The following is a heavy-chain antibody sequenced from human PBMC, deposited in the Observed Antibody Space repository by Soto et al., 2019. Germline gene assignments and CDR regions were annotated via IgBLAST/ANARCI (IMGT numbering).Heavy chain of an antibody. CDR2: ISYEGSKT. D-gene: IGHD5-12*01. CDR3: AKDHWAAYSGYAIRNDLDV. V-gene: IGHV3-30*18. J-gene: IGHJ6*02. Sequence: QVQLVESGGGVVQPGRSLRLSCAASGFTFSDYGIHWVRQAPGKGLEWVAVISYEGSKTYYAVSVKGRFTISRDNSKNTLDLTLASLRPEDTAVYYCAKDHWAAYSGYAIRNDLDVWGQGPTVTVSS. CDR1: GFTFSDYG.